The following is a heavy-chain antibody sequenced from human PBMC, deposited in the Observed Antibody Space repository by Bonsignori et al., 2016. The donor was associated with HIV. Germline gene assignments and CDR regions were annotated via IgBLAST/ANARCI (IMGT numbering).Heavy chain of an antibody. CDR3: ARVWGDLSSFDY. CDR2: INHSGST. Sequence: WIRQPPGKGLEWIGEINHSGSTNYNPSLKSRVTISVDTSKNQFSLKLSSVTAADTAVYYCARVWGDLSSFDYWGQGTLVTVSS. J-gene: IGHJ4*02. V-gene: IGHV4-34*01. D-gene: IGHD3-16*01.